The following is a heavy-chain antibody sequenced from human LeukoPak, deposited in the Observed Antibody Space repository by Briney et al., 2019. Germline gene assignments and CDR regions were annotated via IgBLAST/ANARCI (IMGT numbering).Heavy chain of an antibody. J-gene: IGHJ4*02. CDR2: ISSSSSTI. CDR1: GFTFSSYS. Sequence: GGSLRLSCAASGFTFSSYSMNWVRQAPGKGLEWVSYISSSSSTIYYADSVKGRFTISRDNAKNSLYLQMNSLRAEDTAVYYCAVGGPGRGFDYWGQGTLVTVSS. D-gene: IGHD5-24*01. CDR3: AVGGPGRGFDY. V-gene: IGHV3-48*04.